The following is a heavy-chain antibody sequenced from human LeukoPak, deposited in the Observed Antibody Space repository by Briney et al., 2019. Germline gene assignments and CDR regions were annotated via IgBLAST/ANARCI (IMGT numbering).Heavy chain of an antibody. CDR2: MNPNSGNT. V-gene: IGHV1-8*01. Sequence: ASVKVSCKASGYTFTSYDINWVRQATGQGLEWVGWMNPNSGNTGYAQKFQGRVTMTRNASISTAYMELSSLRSEDTAVYYCARKHTAIAAGSYYYYYMDVWGKGTTVTVSS. CDR3: ARKHTAIAAGSYYYYYMDV. CDR1: GYTFTSYD. J-gene: IGHJ6*03. D-gene: IGHD6-13*01.